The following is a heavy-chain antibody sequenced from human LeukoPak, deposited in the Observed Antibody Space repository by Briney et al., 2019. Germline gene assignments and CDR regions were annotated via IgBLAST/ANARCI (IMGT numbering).Heavy chain of an antibody. CDR2: MNPNSGNT. V-gene: IGHV1-8*03. J-gene: IGHJ4*02. Sequence: GASVKVSCKASGYTFTSYDINWVRQATGQGLEWMGWMNPNSGNTGYAQKFQGRVTITRNTSISTAYMELSSLRSEDTAVYYCARVGRDDFWSGSLGDYWGQGTLVTVSS. D-gene: IGHD3-3*01. CDR3: ARVGRDDFWSGSLGDY. CDR1: GYTFTSYD.